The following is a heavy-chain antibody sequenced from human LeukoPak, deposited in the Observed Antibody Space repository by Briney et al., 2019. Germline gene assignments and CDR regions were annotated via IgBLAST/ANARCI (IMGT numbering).Heavy chain of an antibody. CDR2: ISYDGSNK. J-gene: IGHJ4*02. CDR3: AKAIAAAGTLVY. CDR1: GFTFSSYA. V-gene: IGHV3-30*04. D-gene: IGHD6-13*01. Sequence: PGGSLRLSCAASGFTFSSYAMHWVRQAPGKGLEWVAVISYDGSNKYYADSVKGRFTISRDNSKNTLYLQMNSLRAEDTAVYYCAKAIAAAGTLVYWGQGTLVTVSS.